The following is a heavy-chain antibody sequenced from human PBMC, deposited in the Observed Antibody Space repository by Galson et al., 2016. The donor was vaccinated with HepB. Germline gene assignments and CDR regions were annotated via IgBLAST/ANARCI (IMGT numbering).Heavy chain of an antibody. CDR3: ARDATSRSTHATFYM. J-gene: IGHJ3*02. CDR2: INDSGTT. Sequence: SETLSVTCTVSSDSLSTSNWWSWVRQSPRKGLEWIGEINDSGTTNYNPSLESRVTISVDTSKDQFSLRLSSVTAADTAVYYCARDATSRSTHATFYMWGQGTVVTASS. CDR1: SDSLSTSNW. D-gene: IGHD1-1*01. V-gene: IGHV4-4*02.